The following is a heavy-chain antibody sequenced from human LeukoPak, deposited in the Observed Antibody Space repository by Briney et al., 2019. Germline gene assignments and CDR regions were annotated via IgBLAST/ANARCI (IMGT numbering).Heavy chain of an antibody. Sequence: SETLSLTCTVSGESISSGGYYWSWIRQHPGKGLEWIGYIYYSGSTNYNPSLKSRVTISVDTSKNQFSLELSSVTAADTAVYYCARDLVAFDYWGQGALVIVSS. V-gene: IGHV4-31*03. J-gene: IGHJ4*02. D-gene: IGHD2-15*01. CDR1: GESISSGGYY. CDR3: ARDLVAFDY. CDR2: IYYSGST.